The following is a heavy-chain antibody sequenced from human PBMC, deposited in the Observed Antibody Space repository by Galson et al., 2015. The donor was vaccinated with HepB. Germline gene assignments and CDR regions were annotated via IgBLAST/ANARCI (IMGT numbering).Heavy chain of an antibody. V-gene: IGHV3-74*01. D-gene: IGHD5-24*01. CDR2: INSDGSST. Sequence: SLRLSCAPSGFTFSSYWMHWVRQAPGRGLVWVSRINSDGSSTSYADSVKGRFTISRDNAKNTLYLQMNSLRAEDTAVYYCARGESVEMPTIGNYWGQGTLVTVSS. CDR3: ARGESVEMPTIGNY. CDR1: GFTFSSYW. J-gene: IGHJ4*02.